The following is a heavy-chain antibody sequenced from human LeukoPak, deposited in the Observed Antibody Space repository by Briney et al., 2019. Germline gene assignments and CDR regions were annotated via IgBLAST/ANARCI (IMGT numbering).Heavy chain of an antibody. Sequence: SETLSLTCTVFGGSITSSYWSWIRQSPGEALEWVGFIHHNGNTNYNPSLNSRVTISIDTSKNQFSLWLRSVTAADTAVYYCARGWTIFGVDPFDYWGQGILVTVSS. CDR2: IHHNGNT. CDR1: GGSITSSY. CDR3: ARGWTIFGVDPFDY. V-gene: IGHV4-59*01. D-gene: IGHD3-3*01. J-gene: IGHJ4*02.